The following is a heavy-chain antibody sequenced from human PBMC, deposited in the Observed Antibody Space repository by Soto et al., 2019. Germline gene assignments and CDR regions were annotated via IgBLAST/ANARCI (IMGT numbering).Heavy chain of an antibody. J-gene: IGHJ3*01. D-gene: IGHD2-8*02. CDR1: GFIFSDYE. V-gene: IGHV3-48*03. CDR2: ISDGGTTI. Sequence: EAELVESGGGLVQPGGSLTLSCAASGFIFSDYEVDWVRQAPGRGPEWISYISDGGTTIYYAASVKGRFTISRDDAKKSLYLHMINLRVDDTAIYFCVKEYCTGGTCFDAFELWGQGTVVTVSS. CDR3: VKEYCTGGTCFDAFEL.